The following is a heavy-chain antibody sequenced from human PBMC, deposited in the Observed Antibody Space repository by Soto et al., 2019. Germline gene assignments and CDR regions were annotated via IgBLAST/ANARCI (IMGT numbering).Heavy chain of an antibody. V-gene: IGHV3-48*02. CDR2: ISSSSSTI. J-gene: IGHJ6*02. CDR1: GFTFSSYS. D-gene: IGHD2-21*02. CDR3: ARDHPVVTATHYYYYGMDV. Sequence: EVQMVESGGGLVQPGGSLRLSCAASGFTFSSYSMNWVRQAPGKGLEWVSYISSSSSTIYYADSVKGRFTISRDNAKNSLYLQMNSLRDEDTAVYYCARDHPVVTATHYYYYGMDVWGQGTTVTVSS.